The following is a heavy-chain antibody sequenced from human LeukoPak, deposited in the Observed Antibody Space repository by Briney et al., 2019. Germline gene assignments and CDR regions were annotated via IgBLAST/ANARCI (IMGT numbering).Heavy chain of an antibody. CDR1: GYSISSGYY. Sequence: SETLSLTCAVSGYSISSGYYWGWIRQPPGKGLEWIGEINHSGGTNYNPSLKSRVTISVDTSKNQFSLKLSSVTAADTAVYYCAREAGTSITMVRGVPFDYWGQGTLVTVSS. V-gene: IGHV4-38-2*02. CDR3: AREAGTSITMVRGVPFDY. CDR2: INHSGGT. J-gene: IGHJ4*02. D-gene: IGHD3-10*01.